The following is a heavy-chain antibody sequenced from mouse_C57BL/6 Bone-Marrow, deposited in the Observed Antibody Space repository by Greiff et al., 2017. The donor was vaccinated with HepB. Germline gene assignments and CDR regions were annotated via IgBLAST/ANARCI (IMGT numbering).Heavy chain of an antibody. J-gene: IGHJ1*03. V-gene: IGHV1-52*01. CDR3: ARSITTVVATNGYFDV. Sequence: VQLQQPGAELVRPGSSVKLSCKASGYTFTSYWMHWVKQRPIQGLEWIGNIDPSDSENHYNQKFKDKATLTVDKSSSTAYMQLSSLTSEDSAVYYCARSITTVVATNGYFDVWGTGTTVTVSS. CDR1: GYTFTSYW. D-gene: IGHD1-1*01. CDR2: IDPSDSEN.